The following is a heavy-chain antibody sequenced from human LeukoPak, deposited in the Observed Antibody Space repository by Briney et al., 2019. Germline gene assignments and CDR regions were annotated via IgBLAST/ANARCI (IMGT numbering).Heavy chain of an antibody. V-gene: IGHV3-15*01. D-gene: IGHD5-24*01. J-gene: IGHJ4*02. Sequence: GGSLRLSCAASGFTFSSYAMSWVRQAPGKGLEWVGRVKAKVDGGTTEYAAPVKGRFTISRDDSKNTLYLELNSLNIEDTAVYHCAIGDGWLPNWGPGTLVTVSS. CDR3: AIGDGWLPN. CDR2: VKAKVDGGTT. CDR1: GFTFSSYA.